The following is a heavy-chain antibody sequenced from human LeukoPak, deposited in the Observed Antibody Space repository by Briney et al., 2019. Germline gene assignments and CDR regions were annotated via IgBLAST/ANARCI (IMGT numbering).Heavy chain of an antibody. J-gene: IGHJ3*02. CDR3: ARAISDYDASDI. CDR2: INSDGRST. Sequence: PGGSLRLSCAASGFTFSSYWMHWVRQAPGKGLVWVSRINSDGRSTSYADSVKGRFTISRDNAKNSLYLQMNSLRAEDTAVYYCARAISDYDASDIWGQGTMVTVSS. CDR1: GFTFSSYW. D-gene: IGHD4-17*01. V-gene: IGHV3-74*01.